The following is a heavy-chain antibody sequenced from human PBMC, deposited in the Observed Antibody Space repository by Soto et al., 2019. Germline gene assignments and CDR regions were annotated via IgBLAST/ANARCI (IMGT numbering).Heavy chain of an antibody. CDR1: GFSLSTSKVG. V-gene: IGHV2-5*02. CDR2: IYGDDDQ. Sequence: SGPTLVNPPQTLTLTCTFSGFSLSTSKVGVGWIRQPPGKALEWLALIYGDDDQHYSPSLKSRLTIIKDTSKNQVVLTMTDMDPVDTATYYCARLTGSGGAWLTDAWGQGTLVTVSS. D-gene: IGHD2-21*02. J-gene: IGHJ5*02. CDR3: ARLTGSGGAWLTDA.